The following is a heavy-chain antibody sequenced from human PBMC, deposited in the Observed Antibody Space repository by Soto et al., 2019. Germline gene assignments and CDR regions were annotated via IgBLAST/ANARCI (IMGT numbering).Heavy chain of an antibody. D-gene: IGHD6-6*01. Sequence: SVKVSCKASGGTFSSYAISWVRQAPGQGLEWMGGIIPIFGTANYAQKFQGRVAITADESTSTAYMELSSLRSEDTAVYYCARGKYSSSSYYYYGMDVWGQGTTVTVSS. CDR3: ARGKYSSSSYYYYGMDV. J-gene: IGHJ6*02. CDR1: GGTFSSYA. CDR2: IIPIFGTA. V-gene: IGHV1-69*13.